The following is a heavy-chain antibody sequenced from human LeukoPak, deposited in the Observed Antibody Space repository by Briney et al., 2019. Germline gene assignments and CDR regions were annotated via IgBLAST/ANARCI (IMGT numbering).Heavy chain of an antibody. V-gene: IGHV3-23*01. D-gene: IGHD6-13*01. CDR3: AKDTVAAAGHNWFDP. CDR2: ISGSGGST. Sequence: GGSLRLSCAASGFTFSSYAMSWVRQAPGKGLEWVSAISGSGGSTYYAGSVKGRFTISRDNSKNTLYLQMNSLRAEDTAVYYCAKDTVAAAGHNWFDPWGQGTLVTVSS. J-gene: IGHJ5*02. CDR1: GFTFSSYA.